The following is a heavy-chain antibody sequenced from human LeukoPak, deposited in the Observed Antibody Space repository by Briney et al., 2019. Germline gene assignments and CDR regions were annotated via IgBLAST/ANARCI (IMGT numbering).Heavy chain of an antibody. CDR2: IKSKTDGGTT. D-gene: IGHD4-17*01. Sequence: GGSLRLSCVVSGLTFSHAWMSWVRQAPSQALEWVGRIKSKTDGGTTDYASPVKGRLTISRDDSKNTLYLEMNSLKTEDTAVYYCITDPGDYAPVWGQGTTVTVSS. CDR1: GLTFSHAW. CDR3: ITDPGDYAPV. V-gene: IGHV3-15*01. J-gene: IGHJ6*02.